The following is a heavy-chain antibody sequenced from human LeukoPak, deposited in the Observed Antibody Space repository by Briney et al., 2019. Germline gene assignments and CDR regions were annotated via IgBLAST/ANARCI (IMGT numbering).Heavy chain of an antibody. J-gene: IGHJ4*02. D-gene: IGHD3-3*01. V-gene: IGHV4-34*01. Sequence: ASETLSLTCAVYGGSFSGYYWSWIRQPPGKGLEWIGEINHSGSTNYNPSLKSRVTISVDTSKNQFSLKLSSVTAADTAVYYCARGYGRITIFGVTRDYFDYWGQGTLVTVSS. CDR1: GGSFSGYY. CDR2: INHSGST. CDR3: ARGYGRITIFGVTRDYFDY.